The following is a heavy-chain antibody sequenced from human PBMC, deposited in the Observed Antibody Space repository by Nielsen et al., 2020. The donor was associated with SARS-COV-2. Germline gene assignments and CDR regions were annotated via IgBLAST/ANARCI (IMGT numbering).Heavy chain of an antibody. CDR2: IYHSGST. CDR3: ARDCSCGLGSSPSYYFDY. J-gene: IGHJ4*02. CDR1: GGSISSSNW. Sequence: SETLSLTCAVSGGSISSSNWWSWVRQPPGKGLEWIGEIYHSGSTNYNPSLKSRVTISVDKSKNQFSLELRSVTAADTAVYYCARDCSCGLGSSPSYYFDYWGQGTLVTVS. D-gene: IGHD7-27*01. V-gene: IGHV4-4*02.